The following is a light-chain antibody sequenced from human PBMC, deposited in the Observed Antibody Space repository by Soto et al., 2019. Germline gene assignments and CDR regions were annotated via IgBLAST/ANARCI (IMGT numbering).Light chain of an antibody. Sequence: QSVLTQPASVSGSPGQSITISCTGTSSDIGHYDYVSWYQQHPGKAPKLMIYEVNKRPSGVPDRFSGSKSGNTASLTVSGLQAEDEADYYCSSYAGSNNFVFGTGTKLTVL. V-gene: IGLV2-8*01. J-gene: IGLJ1*01. CDR1: SSDIGHYDY. CDR2: EVN. CDR3: SSYAGSNNFV.